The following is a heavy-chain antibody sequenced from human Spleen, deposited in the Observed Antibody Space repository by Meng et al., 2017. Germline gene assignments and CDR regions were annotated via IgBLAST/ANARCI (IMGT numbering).Heavy chain of an antibody. CDR3: AKALGDVGVTKVYYFDY. V-gene: IGHV3-23*01. CDR1: GFTFSSYA. J-gene: IGHJ4*02. D-gene: IGHD1-26*01. CDR2: ISGSGGNT. Sequence: GGSLRLSCAASGFTFSSYAMTWVRQAPGKGLEWVSTISGSGGNTYYADSVKGRFTISRDNSKNTLYLQMNSLRAEDTAVYYCAKALGDVGVTKVYYFDYWGQGTLVTVSS.